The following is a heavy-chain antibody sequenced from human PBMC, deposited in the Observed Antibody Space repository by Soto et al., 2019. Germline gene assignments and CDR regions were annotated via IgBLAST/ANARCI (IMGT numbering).Heavy chain of an antibody. J-gene: IGHJ4*02. V-gene: IGHV4-30-2*01. CDR3: ASGSHVPHY. Sequence: QLQLQESGTGLVKPSQTLSLTCAVSGVSISSGGYSWSWIRQPPGKGLEWIGYISHSGSTYYNPSLKSRVTISVDRSKTQFSLKLSSVTAADTALYYCASGSHVPHYWGQGTLVTVSS. CDR1: GVSISSGGYS. CDR2: ISHSGST. D-gene: IGHD6-6*01.